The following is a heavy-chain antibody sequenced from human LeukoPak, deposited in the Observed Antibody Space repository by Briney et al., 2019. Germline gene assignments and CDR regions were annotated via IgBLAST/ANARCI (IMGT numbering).Heavy chain of an antibody. Sequence: SVKVSCKASGYTFTGYYMHWVRQAPGQGLEWMGWINPNSGGTNYAQKFQGRVTVTRDTSISTAYMELSRLRSDDTAVYYCARRVGYCSSTSCYFDYWGQGTLVTVSS. CDR3: ARRVGYCSSTSCYFDY. J-gene: IGHJ4*02. CDR1: GYTFTGYY. CDR2: INPNSGGT. D-gene: IGHD2-2*01. V-gene: IGHV1-2*02.